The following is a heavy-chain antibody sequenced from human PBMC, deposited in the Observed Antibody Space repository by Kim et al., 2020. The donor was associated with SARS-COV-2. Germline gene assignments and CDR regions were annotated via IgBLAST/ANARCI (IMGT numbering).Heavy chain of an antibody. D-gene: IGHD1-26*01. V-gene: IGHV3-30*04. CDR1: GFTFSSYA. CDR3: ARDSGIYYGTHAFDI. Sequence: GGSLRLSCAASGFTFSSYAMHWVRQAPGKGLEWVAVISYDGSNKYYADSVKGRFTISRDNSKNTLYLQMNSLRAEDTAVYYCARDSGIYYGTHAFDIWGQGTMVTVSS. J-gene: IGHJ3*02. CDR2: ISYDGSNK.